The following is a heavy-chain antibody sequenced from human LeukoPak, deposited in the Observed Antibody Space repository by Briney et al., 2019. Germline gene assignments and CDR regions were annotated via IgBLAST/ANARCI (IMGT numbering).Heavy chain of an antibody. CDR1: GYTFTGYY. CDR2: INPNSGVT. J-gene: IGHJ4*02. D-gene: IGHD4-17*01. V-gene: IGHV1-2*02. Sequence: ASVKVSCKGSGYTFTGYYMHWVRQAPGQGLEWMAWINPNSGVTNYAKKFQGRVTMTRDRSISTGYMELSRLRSDDTAEYYCARGLPTVTPGDYWGQGTLVTVSS. CDR3: ARGLPTVTPGDY.